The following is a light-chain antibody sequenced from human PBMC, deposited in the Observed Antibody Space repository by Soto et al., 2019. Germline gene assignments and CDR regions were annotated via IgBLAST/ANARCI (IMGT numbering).Light chain of an antibody. CDR2: EVT. CDR1: SSDVGGYDY. Sequence: QSVLTQPPSASGSPGQSVTISCTGTSSDVGGYDYVSWYQQHPGKAPKLMIYEVTMRPSGVSDRFSGSKSGNTASLTVSGLQAEDEADYYRSSYTGGNPSYVFGSGTKVTV. V-gene: IGLV2-8*01. J-gene: IGLJ1*01. CDR3: SSYTGGNPSYV.